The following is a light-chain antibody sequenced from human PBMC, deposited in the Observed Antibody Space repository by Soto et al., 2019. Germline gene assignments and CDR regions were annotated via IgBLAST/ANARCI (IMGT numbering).Light chain of an antibody. J-gene: IGKJ4*01. Sequence: DIQMTQSPSSLSASVGDRVTITCQASQSIDTSLNWYQQKPGKAPKLLIYGASSLQSGVPLRFSGSGSGTDFTLTISSLQPEDFATYYCQQSYSIMPLTFGGGTKVEIK. CDR2: GAS. V-gene: IGKV1-39*01. CDR3: QQSYSIMPLT. CDR1: QSIDTS.